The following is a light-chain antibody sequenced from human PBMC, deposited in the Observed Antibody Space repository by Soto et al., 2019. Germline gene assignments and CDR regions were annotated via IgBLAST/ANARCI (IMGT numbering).Light chain of an antibody. CDR3: AAWDDSLSGFWV. CDR1: SSNIGSNY. V-gene: IGLV1-47*02. CDR2: SNN. J-gene: IGLJ3*02. Sequence: QLVLTQPPSASGTPGQRVTISCSGSSSNIGSNYVYWYQQLPGTAPKLLIYSNNQRPSGVPDRFSGSKSGTSASLAISGLRSEDEADYYSAAWDDSLSGFWVFGGGTKLTVL.